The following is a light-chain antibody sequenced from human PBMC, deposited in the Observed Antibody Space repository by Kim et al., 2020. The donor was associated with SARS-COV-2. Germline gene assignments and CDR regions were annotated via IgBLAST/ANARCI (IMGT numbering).Light chain of an antibody. Sequence: SPGERAPLSCRASQSVSRKNLAWHQQKPGQSPRLLIYGASSRATGIPDRFSGSGSGTDFTLTISRLEPEDFAVYYCQQYGNSPRTFGQGTKVDIK. J-gene: IGKJ1*01. V-gene: IGKV3-20*01. CDR1: QSVSRKN. CDR2: GAS. CDR3: QQYGNSPRT.